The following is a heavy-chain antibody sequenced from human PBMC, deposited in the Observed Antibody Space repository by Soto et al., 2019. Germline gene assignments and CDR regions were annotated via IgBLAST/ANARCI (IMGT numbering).Heavy chain of an antibody. D-gene: IGHD5-18*01. CDR3: ASTWTQLWLVDYYGMDV. J-gene: IGHJ6*02. Sequence: SETLSLTCAAYGRSFSGYYWSWIRQPPGKGLEWIGEINHSGSTNYNPSLKSRVTISVDTSKNQFSLNLSSVTAADTAVYYCASTWTQLWLVDYYGMDVWGQGTTVTVSS. V-gene: IGHV4-34*01. CDR1: GRSFSGYY. CDR2: INHSGST.